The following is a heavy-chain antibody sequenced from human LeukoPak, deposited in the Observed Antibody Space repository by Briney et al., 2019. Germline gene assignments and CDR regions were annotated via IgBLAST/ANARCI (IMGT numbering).Heavy chain of an antibody. V-gene: IGHV3-48*04. D-gene: IGHD3-16*01. CDR2: ISSGSSTI. CDR1: GFTFSDYS. Sequence: PGGSLRLSCAASGFTFSDYSMNWVRQAPGKGLEWVSYISSGSSTIYYADSVKGRFTISRDNAKKSLYLQMNSLRVEDTAVYYCARLRSYGYYYDGMDVWGQGTTVTVSS. J-gene: IGHJ6*02. CDR3: ARLRSYGYYYDGMDV.